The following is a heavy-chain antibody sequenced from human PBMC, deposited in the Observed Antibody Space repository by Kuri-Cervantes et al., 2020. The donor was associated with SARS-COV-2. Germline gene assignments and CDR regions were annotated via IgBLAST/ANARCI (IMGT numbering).Heavy chain of an antibody. CDR1: GYTFTSYD. D-gene: IGHD6-19*01. J-gene: IGHJ4*02. Sequence: ASVKVSCKASGYTFTSYDINWVRQATGQGLEWMGWMNTNSGSTGHAQKFQGRVTITRNTSISTAYMELSSLRSEDTAVYYCARDFGGPGYLLAVGFDYWGQGTLVTVSS. CDR2: MNTNSGST. CDR3: ARDFGGPGYLLAVGFDY. V-gene: IGHV1-8*03.